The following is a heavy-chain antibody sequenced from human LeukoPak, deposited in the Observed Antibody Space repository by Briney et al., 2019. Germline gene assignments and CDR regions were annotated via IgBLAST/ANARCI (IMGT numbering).Heavy chain of an antibody. D-gene: IGHD2-21*01. CDR1: GYTFTGYY. CDR2: INPNSGAR. J-gene: IGHJ4*02. CDR3: ARDYSSRSYSDY. V-gene: IGHV1-2*02. Sequence: GASVKVSCKASGYTFTGYYMHWVRQAPGQGLEWMGWINPNSGARNYAQKFQGRVTMTRDTSISTAYMELRRLRSDDTAVYYCARDYSSRSYSDYWGQGTLVTVSS.